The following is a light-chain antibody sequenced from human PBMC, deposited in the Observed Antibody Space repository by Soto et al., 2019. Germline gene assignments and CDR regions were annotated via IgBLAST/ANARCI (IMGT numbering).Light chain of an antibody. CDR2: DAS. Sequence: DTQMTQSPSSLSASIGDRVTITCQASHDISNYLNWYQQKPGKAPKLLIYDASKLETGVPSRFSGSGSGTDFTFTISSLQPEDIATYYCQQYDNFPYTFGQGTKLEIK. CDR3: QQYDNFPYT. CDR1: HDISNY. V-gene: IGKV1-33*01. J-gene: IGKJ2*01.